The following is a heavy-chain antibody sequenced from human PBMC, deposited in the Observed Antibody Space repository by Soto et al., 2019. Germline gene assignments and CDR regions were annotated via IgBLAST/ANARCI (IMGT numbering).Heavy chain of an antibody. V-gene: IGHV3-21*01. Sequence: GGSLRLSCAASGFTFSSYSMNWVRQAPGKGLEWVSSISSSSSYIYYADSVKGRFTISRDNAKNSLYLQMNSLRAEDTAVYYCARVQPAVAGKAFDYWGQGTLVTVSS. CDR3: ARVQPAVAGKAFDY. CDR2: ISSSSSYI. CDR1: GFTFSSYS. D-gene: IGHD6-19*01. J-gene: IGHJ4*02.